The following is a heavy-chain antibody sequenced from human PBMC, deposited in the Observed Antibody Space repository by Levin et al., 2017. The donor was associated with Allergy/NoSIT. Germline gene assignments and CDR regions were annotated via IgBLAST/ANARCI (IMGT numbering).Heavy chain of an antibody. CDR2: ISYDGSNK. D-gene: IGHD6-13*01. CDR3: AKDIGAAGTRPY. J-gene: IGHJ4*02. CDR1: GFTFSSYG. V-gene: IGHV3-30*18. Sequence: GGSLRLSCAASGFTFSSYGMHWVRQAPGKGLEWVAVISYDGSNKYYADSVKGRFTISRDNSKNTLYLQMNSLRAEDTAVYYCAKDIGAAGTRPYWGQGTLVTVSS.